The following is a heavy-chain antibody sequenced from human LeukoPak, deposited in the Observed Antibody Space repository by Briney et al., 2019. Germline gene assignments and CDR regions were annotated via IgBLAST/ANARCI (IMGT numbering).Heavy chain of an antibody. D-gene: IGHD6-13*01. CDR1: GFTFSSYE. CDR3: ARDNRWQQLVTGGYYYYGMDV. J-gene: IGHJ6*02. V-gene: IGHV3-48*03. CDR2: ISSSGSTI. Sequence: GSLRLSCAASGFTFSSYEMNWVRQAPGKGLEWVSYISSSGSTIYYADSVKGRFTISRDNAKNSLYLQMNSLRAEDTAVYYCARDNRWQQLVTGGYYYYGMDVWGQGTTVTVSS.